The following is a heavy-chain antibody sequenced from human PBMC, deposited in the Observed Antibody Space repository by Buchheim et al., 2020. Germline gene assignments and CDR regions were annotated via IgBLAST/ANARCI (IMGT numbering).Heavy chain of an antibody. D-gene: IGHD3-10*01. CDR2: ISSSSRYI. CDR1: GFTFSSYS. CDR3: ASRRVELGY. J-gene: IGHJ4*02. V-gene: IGHV3-21*01. Sequence: EVQLVESGGGLVKPGGSLRLSCAASGFTFSSYSMNWVRQAPGKGLEWVSSISSSSRYIYYADSVKGRLTIPRDNATNALSLQVNSLRAEDTAVYYCASRRVELGYWGQGTLFTVSS.